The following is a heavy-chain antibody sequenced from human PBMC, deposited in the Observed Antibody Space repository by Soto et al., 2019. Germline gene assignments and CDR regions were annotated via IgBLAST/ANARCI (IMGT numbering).Heavy chain of an antibody. V-gene: IGHV3-23*01. Sequence: GGSLRLSCAASGFTFSSYAMSWVRQAPGKGLEWVSAISGSGGSTYYADSVKGRFTISRDNSKNTLYLQMNSLRAEDTAVYYCAKDQSTMFGVGGAWDIWGQGTMVTVSS. CDR3: AKDQSTMFGVGGAWDI. CDR2: ISGSGGST. D-gene: IGHD3-3*01. J-gene: IGHJ3*02. CDR1: GFTFSSYA.